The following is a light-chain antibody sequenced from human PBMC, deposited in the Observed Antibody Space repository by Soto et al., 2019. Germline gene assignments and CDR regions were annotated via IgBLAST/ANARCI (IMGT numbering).Light chain of an antibody. CDR1: SSDVGGYNY. CDR2: EVS. Sequence: QSALTQPASASGSPGQSITISCTGTSSDVGGYNYVSWYQQHPGKAPKLMIYEVSNRPSGVPDRFSGSKSGNTASLTVSGLQAEDEADYYCSSYASSNKLVFGGGTKLTVL. V-gene: IGLV2-8*01. J-gene: IGLJ2*01. CDR3: SSYASSNKLV.